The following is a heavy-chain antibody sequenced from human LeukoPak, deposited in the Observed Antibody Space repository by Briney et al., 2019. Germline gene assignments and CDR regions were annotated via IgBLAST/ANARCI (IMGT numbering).Heavy chain of an antibody. V-gene: IGHV1-69*13. CDR2: IIPIFGTA. Sequence: ASVKVSCKASGGTFSSYAISWVRQAPGQGLEWMGGIIPIFGTANYAQKFQGRVTITADESTSTAYMELSSLRSEDTAVYYCARSPYYDSSDYPHFNWFDPWGQGTLVTVSS. J-gene: IGHJ5*02. CDR1: GGTFSSYA. CDR3: ARSPYYDSSDYPHFNWFDP. D-gene: IGHD3-22*01.